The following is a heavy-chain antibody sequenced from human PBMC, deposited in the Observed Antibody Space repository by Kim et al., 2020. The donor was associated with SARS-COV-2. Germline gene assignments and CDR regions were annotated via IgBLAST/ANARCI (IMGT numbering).Heavy chain of an antibody. V-gene: IGHV3-30*03. CDR1: GFTFSSYG. Sequence: GGSLRHSCAASGFTFSSYGMHWVRQAPGKGLEWVAVISYDGSNKYYADSVKGRFTISRDNSKNTLYLQMNSLRAEDTAVYYCATPRGYYGSGSDYNAQLDYWGQGTLVTVSS. J-gene: IGHJ4*02. D-gene: IGHD3-10*01. CDR3: ATPRGYYGSGSDYNAQLDY. CDR2: ISYDGSNK.